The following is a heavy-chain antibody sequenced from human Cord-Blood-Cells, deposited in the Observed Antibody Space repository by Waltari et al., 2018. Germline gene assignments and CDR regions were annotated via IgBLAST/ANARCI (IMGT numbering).Heavy chain of an antibody. J-gene: IGHJ4*02. V-gene: IGHV1-2*02. CDR1: GYTFTGYY. Sequence: QVQLVQSGAEVKKPGASVKVSCKASGYTFTGYYMHWVRQAPGQGLEWMGWNNPNSGSTNYAQKFQGRVTMTRDTSISTAYMELSRLRSDDTAVYYCAGENSSSGYWGQGTLVTVSS. CDR2: NNPNSGST. CDR3: AGENSSSGY. D-gene: IGHD6-6*01.